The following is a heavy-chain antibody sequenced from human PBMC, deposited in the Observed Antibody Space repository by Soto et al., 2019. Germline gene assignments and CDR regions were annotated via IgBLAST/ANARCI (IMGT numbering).Heavy chain of an antibody. CDR1: GGSISGSYDS. V-gene: IGHV4-30-2*01. D-gene: IGHD3-16*01. Sequence: QLQLQESGSGLVKPSQTLSLTCTVSGGSISGSYDSWSWIRQTPGKGLEWIGYIYLSGSTYSNPSLQSRVTISVDRSKNEFSLKLSSVTAADTAVYYCATYYEYVFDIWGQGTMVPVSS. CDR2: IYLSGST. J-gene: IGHJ3*02. CDR3: ATYYEYVFDI.